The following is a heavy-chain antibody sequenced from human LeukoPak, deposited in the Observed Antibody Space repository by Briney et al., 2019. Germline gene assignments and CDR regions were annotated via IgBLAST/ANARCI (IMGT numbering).Heavy chain of an antibody. CDR1: GFTFSDYY. CDR3: ARDPTAVANLPQYYLDY. V-gene: IGHV3-33*08. J-gene: IGHJ4*02. CDR2: IWYDGSNK. Sequence: PGGSLRLSCAASGFTFSDYYMSWIRQAPGKGLEWVAVIWYDGSNKYYADSVKGRFTISRDNSKNTLYLQMNSLRVEDTAVYYCARDPTAVANLPQYYLDYWGQGILVTVSS. D-gene: IGHD4-23*01.